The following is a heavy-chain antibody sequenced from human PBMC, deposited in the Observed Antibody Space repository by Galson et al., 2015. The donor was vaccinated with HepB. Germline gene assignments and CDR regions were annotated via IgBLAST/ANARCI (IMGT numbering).Heavy chain of an antibody. D-gene: IGHD5-24*01. CDR2: INNNGGGT. CDR3: AKGSRDGYKGYYDY. Sequence: SLRLSCAASGFTFSSYAMGWVRQAPGKGLEWVSIINNNGGGTYYADSVKGRLTISRDNSKNTLYLEMNSLRAEDTAVYYCAKGSRDGYKGYYDYWGQGSLVTVSS. J-gene: IGHJ4*02. V-gene: IGHV3-23*01. CDR1: GFTFSSYA.